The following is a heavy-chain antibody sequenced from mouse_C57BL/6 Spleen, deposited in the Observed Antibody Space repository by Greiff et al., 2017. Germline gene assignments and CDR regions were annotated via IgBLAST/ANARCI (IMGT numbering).Heavy chain of an antibody. D-gene: IGHD1-1*01. CDR1: GYTFTSYW. Sequence: VQLQQPGAELVKPGASVKLSCKASGYTFTSYWMHWVKQRPGQGLEWIGMIHPNSGSTNYNEKFKSKATLTVDKSSSTAYMQLSSLTSEDSAVXYCARWLYYYGSSYEGVYWGQGTTLTVSS. CDR2: IHPNSGST. CDR3: ARWLYYYGSSYEGVY. J-gene: IGHJ2*01. V-gene: IGHV1-64*01.